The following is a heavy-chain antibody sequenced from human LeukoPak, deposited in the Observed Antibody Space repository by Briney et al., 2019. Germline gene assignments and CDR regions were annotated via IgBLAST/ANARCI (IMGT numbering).Heavy chain of an antibody. CDR2: ISAFNGNT. D-gene: IGHD2-21*01. J-gene: IGHJ4*02. CDR3: ARASSIGANIVAFGY. Sequence: ASVKVSCKASGYTFTSYGFTWVRQAPGQGLEWIGWISAFNGNTNYAQNLQGRVTMTTDTSTSTAYMELSSLRSDDTAVYYCARASSIGANIVAFGYWGQGTLVTVSS. CDR1: GYTFTSYG. V-gene: IGHV1-18*01.